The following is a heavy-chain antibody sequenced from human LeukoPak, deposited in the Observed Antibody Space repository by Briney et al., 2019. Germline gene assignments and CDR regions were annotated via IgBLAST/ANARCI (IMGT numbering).Heavy chain of an antibody. CDR1: GFTFSRYW. CDR2: ISSNGGST. CDR3: VKDESMDFDY. J-gene: IGHJ4*02. V-gene: IGHV3-64D*06. D-gene: IGHD2-8*01. Sequence: GGSLRLSCAASGFTFSRYWMSWVRQAPGKGLEYVPAISSNGGSTYYADSVKGRFTISRDNSKNTLYLQMSSLRAEDTAVYYCVKDESMDFDYWGQGTLVTVSS.